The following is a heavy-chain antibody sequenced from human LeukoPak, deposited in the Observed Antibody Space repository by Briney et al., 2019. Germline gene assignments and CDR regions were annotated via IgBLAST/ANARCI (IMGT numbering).Heavy chain of an antibody. CDR2: INSDGSST. D-gene: IGHD3-3*01. J-gene: IGHJ4*02. V-gene: IGHV3-74*01. Sequence: GGSLRLSCAASGLTFSSYWMHWVRQAPGKRRVWVSRINSDGSSTSYADSVKGRFTISRDNAKNTLYLQMNSLRAEDTAVYYCARVGDDFWSGYSTGEVDYWGQGTLVTVSS. CDR3: ARVGDDFWSGYSTGEVDY. CDR1: GLTFSSYW.